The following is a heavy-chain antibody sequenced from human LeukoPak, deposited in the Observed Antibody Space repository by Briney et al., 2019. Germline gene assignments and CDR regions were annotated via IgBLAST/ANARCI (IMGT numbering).Heavy chain of an antibody. CDR1: GYSISSGYY. CDR2: IYHSGRT. D-gene: IGHD3-22*01. V-gene: IGHV4-38-2*02. Sequence: SETLSLTCTVSGYSISSGYYWGWIRQPPGKGLEWIGSIYHSGRTYYNPSLKSRVTISVDTSKNQFSLKLSSVTAADTAVYYCAREWYYDSSARGGWFDPWGQGTLVTVSS. J-gene: IGHJ5*02. CDR3: AREWYYDSSARGGWFDP.